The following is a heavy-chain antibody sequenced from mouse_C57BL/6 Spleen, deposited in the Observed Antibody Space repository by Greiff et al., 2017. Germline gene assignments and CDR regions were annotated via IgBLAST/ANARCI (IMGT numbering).Heavy chain of an antibody. J-gene: IGHJ3*01. D-gene: IGHD4-1*01. V-gene: IGHV1-7*01. Sequence: QVQLQQSGAELAKPGASVTLSCTASGYTFTSSWMHWVKQRPGPGLEWIGDINPCSGYTKYNQKFKDKATLTADKSSSTAYMQRSSLTKEDSAGYYCARGAGTTGLADGGQGTLVTVSA. CDR3: ARGAGTTGLAD. CDR1: GYTFTSSW. CDR2: INPCSGYT.